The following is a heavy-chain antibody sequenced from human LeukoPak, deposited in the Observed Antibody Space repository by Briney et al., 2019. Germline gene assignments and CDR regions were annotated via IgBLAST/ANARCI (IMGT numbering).Heavy chain of an antibody. CDR3: ARASPCSGGSCYWFDP. D-gene: IGHD2-15*01. CDR2: IYHSGST. CDR1: SDSISSYS. V-gene: IGHV4-30-2*01. Sequence: SETLSLTCTVSSDSISSYSWSWIRQPPGKGLEWIGYIYHSGSTYYNPSLKSRVTISVDRSKNQFSLKLSSVTAADTAVYYCARASPCSGGSCYWFDPWGQGTLVTVSS. J-gene: IGHJ5*02.